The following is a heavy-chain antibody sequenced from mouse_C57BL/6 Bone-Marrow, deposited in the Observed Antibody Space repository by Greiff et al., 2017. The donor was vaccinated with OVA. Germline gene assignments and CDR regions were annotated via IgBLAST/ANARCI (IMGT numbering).Heavy chain of an antibody. CDR2: IYPGNGDT. J-gene: IGHJ2*01. V-gene: IGHV1-12*01. Sequence: SGAELVRPGASVKMSCKASGYTFTSYHMHWVKRKPRQGLEWIGGIYPGNGDTSYNQKFKGKATLTVDKSSSTAYMQLSSLTSEDSAVYFGARGKGEGSSYFDYWGQGTTLTVSS. D-gene: IGHD1-1*01. CDR3: ARGKGEGSSYFDY. CDR1: GYTFTSYH.